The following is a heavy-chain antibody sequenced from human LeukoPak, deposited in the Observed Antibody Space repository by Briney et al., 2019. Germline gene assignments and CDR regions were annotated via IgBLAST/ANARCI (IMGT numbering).Heavy chain of an antibody. Sequence: SDTLSLTCAVNGGSFSRYYWSWIRQPPGKGLEWIGEINHSGSTNYNPSLKSRVTMSVDTSKNQFSLKLSSVTAADTAVYYCARGLAVAGTGLVHYYMDVWGKGTTVTISS. CDR1: GGSFSRYY. CDR3: ARGLAVAGTGLVHYYMDV. D-gene: IGHD6-19*01. J-gene: IGHJ6*03. V-gene: IGHV4-34*01. CDR2: INHSGST.